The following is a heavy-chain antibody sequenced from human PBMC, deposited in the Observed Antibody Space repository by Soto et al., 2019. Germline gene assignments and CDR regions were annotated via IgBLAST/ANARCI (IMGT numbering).Heavy chain of an antibody. J-gene: IGHJ4*02. D-gene: IGHD6-19*01. CDR3: ATEGTQYRSGWYTDFDY. CDR2: IIPMFGTI. V-gene: IGHV1-69*06. CDR1: GGTFTMYA. Sequence: VKVSCKASGGTFTMYAIGWVRQAPGQGLELMGGIIPMFGTIHYAQKFQARVTITANKSTSTAFLELSSLSSEDTAVYYCATEGTQYRSGWYTDFDYWGQGALVTVYS.